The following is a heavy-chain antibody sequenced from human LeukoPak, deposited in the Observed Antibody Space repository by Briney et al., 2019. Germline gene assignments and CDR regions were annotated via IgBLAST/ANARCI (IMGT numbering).Heavy chain of an antibody. D-gene: IGHD3-10*01. CDR1: GFTFSSYA. CDR2: ISGSGDST. J-gene: IGHJ6*02. Sequence: GGSLRLSCAASGFTFSSYAMSWVRQAPGKGLEWVSGISGSGDSTWYADSVKGRFTISRNNSKNTLYLQTNSLRAEDTAVYYCARVLLWFGELCGMDVWGQGTTVTVSS. V-gene: IGHV3-23*01. CDR3: ARVLLWFGELCGMDV.